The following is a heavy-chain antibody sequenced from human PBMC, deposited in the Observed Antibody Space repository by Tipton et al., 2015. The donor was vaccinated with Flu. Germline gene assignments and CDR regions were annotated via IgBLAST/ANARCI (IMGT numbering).Heavy chain of an antibody. CDR2: IYFSGNT. V-gene: IGHV4-39*07. CDR1: GGSISSSSSY. CDR3: ARDPGSRMFDP. D-gene: IGHD6-13*01. J-gene: IGHJ5*02. Sequence: TLSLTCSVSGGSISSSSSYWGWIRQPPGKGLEWIGSIYFSGNTYYNPSLKSRVTISVDTSKNQFSLKVSSVTAADTAVYYCARDPGSRMFDPWGQGTLVTVSS.